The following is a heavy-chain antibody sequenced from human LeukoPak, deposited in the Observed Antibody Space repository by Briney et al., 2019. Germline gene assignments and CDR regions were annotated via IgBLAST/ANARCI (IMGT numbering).Heavy chain of an antibody. Sequence: GGSLRLSCAASGFTFSTYSMDWVRQTPGKGLAWVASMKHDGSDKYYVDSVKGRFTTSRDNAKNSLYLQMNSLRADDTAVYYCARASSGVLRYFDWSLFDPWGQGTLVTVSS. V-gene: IGHV3-7*01. CDR1: GFTFSTYS. CDR2: MKHDGSDK. J-gene: IGHJ5*02. D-gene: IGHD3-9*01. CDR3: ARASSGVLRYFDWSLFDP.